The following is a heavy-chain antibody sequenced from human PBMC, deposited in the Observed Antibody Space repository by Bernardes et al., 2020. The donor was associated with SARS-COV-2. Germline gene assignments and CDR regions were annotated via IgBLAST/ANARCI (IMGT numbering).Heavy chain of an antibody. CDR2: MNPNSGNT. Sequence: ASVKVSCKASGYTFTSYDINWVRQATGQGLEWMGWMNPNSGNTGYAQKFQGRVTMTRNTSISTAYMELSSLRSEDTAVYYCARSPLRAVAGQYYYYYYGMDVWGQGTTVTVSS. V-gene: IGHV1-8*01. J-gene: IGHJ6*02. CDR3: ARSPLRAVAGQYYYYYYGMDV. D-gene: IGHD6-19*01. CDR1: GYTFTSYD.